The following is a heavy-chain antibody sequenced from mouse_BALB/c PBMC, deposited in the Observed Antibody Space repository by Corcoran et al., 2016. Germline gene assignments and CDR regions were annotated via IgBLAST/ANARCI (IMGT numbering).Heavy chain of an antibody. J-gene: IGHJ3*01. CDR2: INTNTGEP. V-gene: IGHV9-3*02. CDR1: GYTFTNYG. D-gene: IGHD1-1*01. Sequence: QIQLVQSGPELKKPGETVKISCKASGYTFTNYGMNWVKQAPGKGLKWMGWINTNTGEPTYAEEFKGRFAFSLETSASTAYLQINNLKNEDTATYFCAKGSSPAWFAYWGQGTLVTVSA. CDR3: AKGSSPAWFAY.